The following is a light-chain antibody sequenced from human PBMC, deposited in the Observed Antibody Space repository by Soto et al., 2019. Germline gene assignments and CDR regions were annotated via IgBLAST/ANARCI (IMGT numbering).Light chain of an antibody. CDR2: DVN. CDR1: SSDIGAYNF. CDR3: TSWTTSTTMI. V-gene: IGLV2-14*03. Sequence: QSVLTQPASVSGSPGQSITISCTGTSSDIGAYNFVSWYQQHPGKAPKLMLYDVNIRPSGVSNRFSGSKSGNTSSRTISGPQAEDKADYYCTSWTTSTTMIFGGGTQLTVL. J-gene: IGLJ2*01.